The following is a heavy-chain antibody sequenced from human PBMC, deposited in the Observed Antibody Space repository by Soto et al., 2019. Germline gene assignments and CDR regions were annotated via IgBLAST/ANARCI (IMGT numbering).Heavy chain of an antibody. CDR3: ARYCSGGACQYAFDI. CDR1: GGSISSGDYY. V-gene: IGHV4-31*03. CDR2: MSYSGTT. Sequence: QVQLQESGPGLVKPSQTLSLTCTVSGGSISSGDYYWSWIRQHPGKGLEWIAYMSYSGTTHYNPSLNTRVIIALDTSTNQFSLKLSSVTAADTAVYFCARYCSGGACQYAFDIWGQGTMVTVSS. J-gene: IGHJ3*02. D-gene: IGHD2-15*01.